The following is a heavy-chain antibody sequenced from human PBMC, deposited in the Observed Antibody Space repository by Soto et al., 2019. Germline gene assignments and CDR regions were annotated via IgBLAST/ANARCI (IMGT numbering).Heavy chain of an antibody. J-gene: IGHJ4*02. D-gene: IGHD2-2*01. CDR3: GRCSGISCHLGADF. CDR2: ISYDGSNK. CDR1: GFTFSSYG. V-gene: IGHV3-30*03. Sequence: QVQLVESGGGVVQPGRSLRLSCAASGFTFSSYGMHWVRQAPGKGLEWVAVISYDGSNKYYADSVKGRFTISRDNSKNTLYLQMNSLRAEDTAVYYCGRCSGISCHLGADFWGQGTLVIVSS.